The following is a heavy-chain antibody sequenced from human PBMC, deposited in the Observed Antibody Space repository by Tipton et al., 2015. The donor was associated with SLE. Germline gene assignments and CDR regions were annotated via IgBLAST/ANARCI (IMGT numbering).Heavy chain of an antibody. Sequence: LRLSCTVSGASISTTDYWWGWVRQPPGKGLEWIGIVYYSGTTHDNPSLKSRVTISADTSKNQFSLILNSLTAADTAIYYCARQVGLGRWYFDLWGRGTLVTVSS. CDR1: GASISTTDYW. CDR2: VYYSGTT. V-gene: IGHV4-39*07. D-gene: IGHD3/OR15-3a*01. CDR3: ARQVGLGRWYFDL. J-gene: IGHJ2*01.